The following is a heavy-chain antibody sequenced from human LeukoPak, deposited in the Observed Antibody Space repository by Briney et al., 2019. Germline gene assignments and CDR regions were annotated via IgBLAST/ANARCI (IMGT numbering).Heavy chain of an antibody. CDR3: AREPGPAAPPVDY. D-gene: IGHD2-2*01. CDR1: GFTFTSYG. Sequence: GGSLRLSCAASGFTFTSYGMNWVRQAPGKGLEWVSSISSGSTYMYYADSVKGRFTISRDNAKNPVYLQMNSLRVEDTAVYYCAREPGPAAPPVDYWGQGTLVTVSS. J-gene: IGHJ4*02. V-gene: IGHV3-21*01. CDR2: ISSGSTYM.